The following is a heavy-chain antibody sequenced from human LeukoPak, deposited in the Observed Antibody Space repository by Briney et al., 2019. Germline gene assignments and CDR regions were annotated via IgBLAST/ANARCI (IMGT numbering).Heavy chain of an antibody. D-gene: IGHD2-2*01. CDR1: GFTFDDYA. CDR3: AKGVVPAAMGYYYYYMDV. V-gene: IGHV3-23*01. Sequence: GGSLRLSCAASGFTFDDYAMHWVRQAPGKGLEWVSAISGSGGSTYYADSVKGRFTISRDNSKNTLYLQMNSLRAEDTAVYYCAKGVVPAAMGYYYYYMDVWGKGTTVTVSS. J-gene: IGHJ6*03. CDR2: ISGSGGST.